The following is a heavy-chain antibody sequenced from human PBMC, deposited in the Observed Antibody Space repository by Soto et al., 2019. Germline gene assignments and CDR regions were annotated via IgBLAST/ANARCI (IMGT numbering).Heavy chain of an antibody. CDR3: ARLSISNVLDV. CDR2: IYYSGST. CDR1: GGSISSYY. J-gene: IGHJ6*04. Sequence: QVQLQESGPGLVKPSETLSLTCTVSGGSISSYYWSWIRQPPGKGLEWIGYIYYSGSTNYNPSLKSRVTISVDTSKNQFSLKLSSVTAADTAVYYCARLSISNVLDVWGKGTTVTVSS. V-gene: IGHV4-59*08. D-gene: IGHD2-21*01.